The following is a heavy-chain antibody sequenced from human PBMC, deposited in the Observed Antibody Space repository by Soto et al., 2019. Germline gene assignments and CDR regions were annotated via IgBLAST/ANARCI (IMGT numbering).Heavy chain of an antibody. CDR3: ARDGGLLWFGEFDY. Sequence: SGGSLRLSCAASGFTFDDYGMSWVRQAPGKGLEWVSGINWNGGSTGYADSVKGRFTISRDNAKNSLYLQMNSLRAEDTALYYCARDGGLLWFGEFDYWGQGTLVTVSS. J-gene: IGHJ4*02. V-gene: IGHV3-20*04. D-gene: IGHD3-10*01. CDR2: INWNGGST. CDR1: GFTFDDYG.